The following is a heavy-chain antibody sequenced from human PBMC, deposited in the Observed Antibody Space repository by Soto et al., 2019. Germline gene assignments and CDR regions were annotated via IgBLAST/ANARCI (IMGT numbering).Heavy chain of an antibody. CDR3: ARDPTVTTSYYYYGMDV. D-gene: IGHD4-17*01. V-gene: IGHV1-2*02. CDR2: INPNSGGT. J-gene: IGHJ6*02. CDR1: GYTFTGYY. Sequence: QVQLVQSGAEVKKPGASVKVSCKASGYTFTGYYMHWVRQAPGQGLEWMGWINPNSGGTNYAQKFQGRGTMTRDTSISTAYMELSRLRSDDTAVYYCARDPTVTTSYYYYGMDVWGQGTTVTVSS.